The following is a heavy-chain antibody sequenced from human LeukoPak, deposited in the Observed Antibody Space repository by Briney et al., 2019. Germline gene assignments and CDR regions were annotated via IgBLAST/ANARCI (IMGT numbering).Heavy chain of an antibody. Sequence: GGSLRLSCAASGFMLSSTWMHWVRQAPGKGLVWVSRINSDTTSTSYADSVRGRFTISRDDAKNTVYLQMNSLRAEDTAVYYCARGAYYYEDWGQGTLVTVSS. J-gene: IGHJ4*02. D-gene: IGHD3-22*01. CDR2: INSDTTST. CDR1: GFMLSSTW. V-gene: IGHV3-74*01. CDR3: ARGAYYYED.